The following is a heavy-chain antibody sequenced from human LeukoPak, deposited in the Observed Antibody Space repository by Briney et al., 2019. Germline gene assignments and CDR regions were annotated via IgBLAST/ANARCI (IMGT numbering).Heavy chain of an antibody. J-gene: IGHJ4*02. CDR3: ARAPRFLEWFLDY. CDR2: IIPIFGTA. Sequence: SVKVSCKASGGTFSSYAISWVRQAPGQGLEWMGGIIPIFGTANYAQKFQGRFTITADESTSTAYMELSSLRSEDTAVYYCARAPRFLEWFLDYWGQGTLVTVSS. CDR1: GGTFSSYA. V-gene: IGHV1-69*13. D-gene: IGHD3-3*01.